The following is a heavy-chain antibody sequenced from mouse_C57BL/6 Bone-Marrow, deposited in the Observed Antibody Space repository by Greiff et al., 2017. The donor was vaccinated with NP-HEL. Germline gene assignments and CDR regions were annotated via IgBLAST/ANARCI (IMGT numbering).Heavy chain of an antibody. CDR2: IHPNSGST. V-gene: IGHV1-64*01. CDR1: GYTFTSYW. CDR3: AREAWLLLFDY. D-gene: IGHD2-3*01. Sequence: QVQLKQPGAELVKPGASVKLSCKASGYTFTSYWMHWVKQRPGQGLEWIGMIHPNSGSTNYNEKFKSKATLTVDKSSSTAYMQLSSLTSEDSAVYYCAREAWLLLFDYWGQGTTLTVSS. J-gene: IGHJ2*01.